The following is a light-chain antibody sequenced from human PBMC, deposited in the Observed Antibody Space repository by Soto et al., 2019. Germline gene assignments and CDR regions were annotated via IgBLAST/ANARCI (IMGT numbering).Light chain of an antibody. CDR3: CSYGVTYSYV. V-gene: IGLV2-11*01. CDR1: SSDVGNNF. J-gene: IGLJ1*01. Sequence: QSALTQPRSVSGSPGQSVTLSCTGISSDVGNNFVSWYQQHPGKAPKLIIYDVSKRPSGVPDRFSGSKSGNTASLTLSGLQAEDEADYYCCSYGVTYSYVFXTGTKVTVL. CDR2: DVS.